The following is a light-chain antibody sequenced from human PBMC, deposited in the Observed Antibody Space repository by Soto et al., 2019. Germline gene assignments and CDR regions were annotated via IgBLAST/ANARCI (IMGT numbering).Light chain of an antibody. CDR1: QDINNF. CDR3: QQYESMPLT. Sequence: DIQMTQSPSSLPASVGDRVTITCQASQDINNFLNWYQQRPGKAPKLLIYGASNLETGVPSRFSASGSGTDYSVTINSLQPEDFATYYCQQYESMPLTFGGGTKVDIK. J-gene: IGKJ4*01. V-gene: IGKV1-33*01. CDR2: GAS.